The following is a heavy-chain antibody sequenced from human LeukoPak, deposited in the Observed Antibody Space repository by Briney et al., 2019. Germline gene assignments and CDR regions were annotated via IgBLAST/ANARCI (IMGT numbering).Heavy chain of an antibody. CDR3: ARTQYYYDSRESIDY. V-gene: IGHV4-59*12. CDR1: GGSISSYY. J-gene: IGHJ4*02. CDR2: IYYSGST. D-gene: IGHD3-22*01. Sequence: PSETLSLTCTVSGGSISSYYWSWIRQPPGKGLEWIGYIYYSGSTNYNPSLKSRVTISVDTSKNQFSLKLSSVTAADTAVYYCARTQYYYDSRESIDYWGQGTLVTVSS.